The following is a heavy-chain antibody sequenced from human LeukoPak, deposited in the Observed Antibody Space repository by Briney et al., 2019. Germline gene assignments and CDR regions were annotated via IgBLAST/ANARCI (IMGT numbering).Heavy chain of an antibody. CDR2: IYYSGST. CDR1: GGSISSHY. J-gene: IGHJ4*02. CDR3: ARVGDYDILTGYRQYYFDY. D-gene: IGHD3-9*01. Sequence: PSETLSLACTVSGGSISSHYWGWIRQPPGKGLEWIGYIYYSGSTNYNPSLKSRVTISVDTSKNQFSLKLSSVTAADTAVYYCARVGDYDILTGYRQYYFDYWGQGTLVTVSS. V-gene: IGHV4-59*11.